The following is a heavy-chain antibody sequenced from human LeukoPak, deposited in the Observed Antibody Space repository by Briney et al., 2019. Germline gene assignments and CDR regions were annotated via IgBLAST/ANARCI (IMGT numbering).Heavy chain of an antibody. Sequence: PGGSLRLSCAASGFTFSSYAMSWVRQAPGKGLEWVAVIWYDGSNKYYADSVKGRFTISRDNSKNTLYQQMNSLRAEDTAVYYCARDPSSSWSDLVHWGQGTLVTVSS. D-gene: IGHD6-13*01. J-gene: IGHJ4*02. CDR2: IWYDGSNK. CDR3: ARDPSSSWSDLVH. CDR1: GFTFSSYA. V-gene: IGHV3-33*08.